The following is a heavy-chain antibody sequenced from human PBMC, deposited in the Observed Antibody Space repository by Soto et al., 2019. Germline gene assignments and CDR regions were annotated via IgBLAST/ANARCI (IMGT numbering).Heavy chain of an antibody. Sequence: PSETLSLTCDVSRYSINNNNWWSCVRQPPGGGLEWIGELHHGGSTNYNPSLESRVTFSVDISKNQFFPKLSSVTAADTAVYYCTKNSAYALDYWGQGTLVTVSS. CDR2: LHHGGST. CDR3: TKNSAYALDY. D-gene: IGHD5-12*01. CDR1: RYSINNNNW. V-gene: IGHV4-4*02. J-gene: IGHJ4*02.